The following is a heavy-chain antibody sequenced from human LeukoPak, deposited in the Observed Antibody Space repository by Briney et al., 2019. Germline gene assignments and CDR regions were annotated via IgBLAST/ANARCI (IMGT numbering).Heavy chain of an antibody. CDR1: GGSISSYY. Sequence: PSETLSLTCTVSGGSISSYYWSWIRQPPGEGLEWIAYIYYSSTNYNPSLYSRVTISVDTSKNQFSLQLSSVTAADTAVYYCARSGSGSTGGAFDIWGQGTMVTVSS. D-gene: IGHD3-10*01. V-gene: IGHV4-59*08. CDR2: IYYSST. J-gene: IGHJ3*02. CDR3: ARSGSGSTGGAFDI.